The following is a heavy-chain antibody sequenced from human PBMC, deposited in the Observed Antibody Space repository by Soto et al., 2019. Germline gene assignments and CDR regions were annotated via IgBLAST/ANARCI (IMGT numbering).Heavy chain of an antibody. V-gene: IGHV4-31*03. CDR3: ARAGEPQGYYYGMDV. D-gene: IGHD3-10*01. CDR2: IYYSGST. Sequence: TCTVSGGSISSGGYYWSWIRQHPGKGLEWIGYIYYSGSTYYNPSLKSRVTISVDTSKNQFSLKLSSVTAADTAVYYCARAGEPQGYYYGMDVWGQGTTVTVSS. J-gene: IGHJ6*02. CDR1: GGSISSGGYY.